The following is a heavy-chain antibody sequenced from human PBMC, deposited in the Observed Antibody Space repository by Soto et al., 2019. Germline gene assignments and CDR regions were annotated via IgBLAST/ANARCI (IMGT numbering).Heavy chain of an antibody. Sequence: QVQLQESGPGLVKPSETLSLTCTVSGGSISSYYWSWIRQPPGKGLEWIGYIYYSGSTNYNPSLKSRVTISVDTSKNQFSLKLSSVTAADTAVYYCARGHPDDYGDYGALDYWGQGTLVTVSS. CDR1: GGSISSYY. V-gene: IGHV4-59*01. D-gene: IGHD4-17*01. CDR2: IYYSGST. J-gene: IGHJ4*02. CDR3: ARGHPDDYGDYGALDY.